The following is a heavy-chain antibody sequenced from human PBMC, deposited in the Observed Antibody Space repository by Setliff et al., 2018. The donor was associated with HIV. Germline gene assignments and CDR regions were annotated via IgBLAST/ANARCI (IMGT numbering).Heavy chain of an antibody. D-gene: IGHD5-12*01. J-gene: IGHJ4*02. CDR1: GFTFSSYA. Sequence: GGSLRLSCAASGFTFSSYAMSWVRRAPGKGLEWVSAISGSGGSTYYADSVKGRFTISRDNSKNTLYLQMNSLRAEDTAVYYCAKDPRAAVATICDYWGQGTLVTVSS. CDR3: AKDPRAAVATICDY. V-gene: IGHV3-23*01. CDR2: ISGSGGST.